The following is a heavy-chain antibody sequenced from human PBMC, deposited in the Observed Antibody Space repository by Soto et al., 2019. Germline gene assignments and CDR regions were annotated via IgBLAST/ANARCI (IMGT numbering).Heavy chain of an antibody. J-gene: IGHJ4*02. V-gene: IGHV3-23*01. CDR1: GFTFSSYA. D-gene: IGHD3-16*01. CDR2: ISGSGGST. CDR3: AKPSEIMVTGDYFDY. Sequence: GGSLRLSCAASGFTFSSYAMSWVRQAPGKGLEWVSAISGSGGSTYYADSVKGRFTISRDNSKNTLYLQMNSLRAEDTAVYYCAKPSEIMVTGDYFDYWGQGTLVTVSS.